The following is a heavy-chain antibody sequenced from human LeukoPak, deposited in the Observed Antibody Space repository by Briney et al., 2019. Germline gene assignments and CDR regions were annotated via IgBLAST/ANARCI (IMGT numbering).Heavy chain of an antibody. CDR1: GYTFTGYY. D-gene: IGHD3-16*02. J-gene: IGHJ6*03. CDR3: ARDLVIVNYGPQPAHDYHYYSTDV. Sequence: ASVKGSCKASGYTFTGYYMDWVRQAPGQGGEGMGWINPNSGGTNYVQKVQGRVNMTRDTSISTAYTEPSRLRSDDTAVYYCARDLVIVNYGPQPAHDYHYYSTDVWGKGTTVTVSS. CDR2: INPNSGGT. V-gene: IGHV1-2*02.